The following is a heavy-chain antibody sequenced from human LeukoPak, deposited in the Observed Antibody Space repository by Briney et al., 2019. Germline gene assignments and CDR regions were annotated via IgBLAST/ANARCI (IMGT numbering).Heavy chain of an antibody. Sequence: PGGSLRLSCAASGFTFSSYAMSWVRQAPGKGLEWVPYISSSGSTIYYADSVKGRFTISRDNAKNSLYLQMNSLRAEDTAVYYCARDQVLLWFGELSLGLDYWGQGTLVTVSS. CDR2: ISSSGSTI. CDR3: ARDQVLLWFGELSLGLDY. CDR1: GFTFSSYA. D-gene: IGHD3-10*01. V-gene: IGHV3-48*03. J-gene: IGHJ4*02.